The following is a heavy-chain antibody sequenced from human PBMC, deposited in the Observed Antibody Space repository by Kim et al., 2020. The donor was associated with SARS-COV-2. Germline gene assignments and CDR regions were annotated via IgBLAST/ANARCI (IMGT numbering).Heavy chain of an antibody. J-gene: IGHJ4*02. Sequence: GGSLRLSCAASGFTFSSYGMHWVRQAPGKGLEWVAVISYDGSNKYYADSVKGRFTISRDNSKNTLYLQMNSLRAEDTAVYYCAKQANFYDFWSGTTVDYWGQGTLVTVSS. D-gene: IGHD3-3*01. CDR2: ISYDGSNK. CDR3: AKQANFYDFWSGTTVDY. V-gene: IGHV3-30*18. CDR1: GFTFSSYG.